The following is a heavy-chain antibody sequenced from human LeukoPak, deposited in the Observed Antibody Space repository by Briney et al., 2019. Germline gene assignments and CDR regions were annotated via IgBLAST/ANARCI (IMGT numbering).Heavy chain of an antibody. CDR2: INPNSGGT. CDR3: ARGAIAALYYFDY. V-gene: IGHV1-2*02. J-gene: IGHJ4*02. D-gene: IGHD6-13*01. CDR1: GYTFTGYY. Sequence: ASVKVSCKASGYTFTGYYMHWVRQAPGQGLEWMGWINPNSGGTNYAQKFQGRVTMTRDTSISTAYMELSRLRSDDAAVYYCARGAIAALYYFDYWGQGTLVTVSS.